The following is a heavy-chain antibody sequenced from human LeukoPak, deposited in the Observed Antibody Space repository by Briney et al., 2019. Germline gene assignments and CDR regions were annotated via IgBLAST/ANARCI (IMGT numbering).Heavy chain of an antibody. Sequence: GGSLRLSCAASGFTFSDYYMTWVRQAPGKGLEWISYISTTSRTIYYAESVKGRFTISRDNAKMSVDLQMNSLSGEDTATYYCARGALLTRDSGYPVFAYWGQGTQVTVSS. CDR3: ARGALLTRDSGYPVFAY. CDR2: ISTTSRTI. V-gene: IGHV3-11*01. CDR1: GFTFSDYY. D-gene: IGHD5-12*01. J-gene: IGHJ4*02.